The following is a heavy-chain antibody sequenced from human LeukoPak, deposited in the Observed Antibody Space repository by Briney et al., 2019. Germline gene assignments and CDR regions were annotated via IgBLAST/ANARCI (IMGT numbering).Heavy chain of an antibody. CDR1: GFTFGSYD. D-gene: IGHD5-24*01. J-gene: IGHJ4*02. CDR3: VRGLQYQPHYFDY. V-gene: IGHV3-13*01. CDR2: IGTAGNT. Sequence: GGSLRLSCAASGFTFGSYDFHWVRQPPGKGLEWVSAIGTAGNTYYPGSVKGRFTISRDNANNSLYLQMNSLRAGDTAVYFCVRGLQYQPHYFDYWGLGTLVTVSS.